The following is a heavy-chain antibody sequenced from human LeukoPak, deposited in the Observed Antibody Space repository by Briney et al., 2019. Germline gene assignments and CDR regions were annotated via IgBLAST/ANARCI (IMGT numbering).Heavy chain of an antibody. CDR3: ARENIVATIDY. CDR2: ISSSSSYI. CDR1: GFTFSSYS. J-gene: IGHJ4*02. Sequence: PGGSLRLSCAASGFTFSSYSMNWVRQAPGKGLEWVSSISSSSSYIYYADSVEGRFTISRDNAKNSLYLQMNSLRAEDTAVYYCARENIVATIDYWGQGTLVTVSS. D-gene: IGHD5-12*01. V-gene: IGHV3-21*01.